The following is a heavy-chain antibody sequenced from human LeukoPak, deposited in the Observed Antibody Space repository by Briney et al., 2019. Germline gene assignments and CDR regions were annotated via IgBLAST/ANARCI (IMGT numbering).Heavy chain of an antibody. V-gene: IGHV3-21*01. CDR2: ISTSSSYI. CDR3: ARDPGTTQTLHDAFDI. D-gene: IGHD1-7*01. J-gene: IGHJ3*02. Sequence: GGSLRLSCAASRFTFSTYSMNWVRQASGKGLEWVSFISTSSSYIYYADSVKGRFTISRDNARNSLYLQMNSLRAEDTAVYYCARDPGTTQTLHDAFDIWGQGTMVTVSS. CDR1: RFTFSTYS.